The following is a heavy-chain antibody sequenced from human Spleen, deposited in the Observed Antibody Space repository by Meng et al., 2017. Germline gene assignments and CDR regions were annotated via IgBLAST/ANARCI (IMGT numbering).Heavy chain of an antibody. Sequence: QVQQQQGGAGLLKPYETLSLTCVVPGGSFSDYYWSWIRQPPGKGLEWIGEINHSGSTNYNPSLESRATISVDTSQNNLSLKLSSVTAADSAVYYCARGPTTMAHDFDYWGQGTLVTVSS. J-gene: IGHJ4*02. CDR1: GGSFSDYY. CDR3: ARGPTTMAHDFDY. CDR2: INHSGST. D-gene: IGHD4-11*01. V-gene: IGHV4-34*01.